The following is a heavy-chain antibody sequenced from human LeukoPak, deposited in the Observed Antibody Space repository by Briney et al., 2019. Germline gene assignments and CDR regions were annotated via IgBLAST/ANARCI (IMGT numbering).Heavy chain of an antibody. V-gene: IGHV3-74*03. Sequence: GGSLRLSCTASGFVFNTYWMHWIRQAPGKGLEWVAFISADGTAAKYADSVKGRLTISRDNAKNTLYLQMNSLRVADTAFYYCVRDTGEMFDPWGQGTLVIVST. CDR3: VRDTGEMFDP. D-gene: IGHD3-16*01. CDR1: GFVFNTYW. J-gene: IGHJ5*02. CDR2: ISADGTAA.